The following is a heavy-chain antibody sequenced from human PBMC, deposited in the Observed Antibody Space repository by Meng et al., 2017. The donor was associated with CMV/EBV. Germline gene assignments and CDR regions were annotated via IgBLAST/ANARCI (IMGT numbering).Heavy chain of an antibody. D-gene: IGHD5-24*01. CDR1: GFSFSSYA. CDR3: AKVLAGDGTLDY. Sequence: EVHLLDSGGGLVQPGASLRLSCAASGFSFSSYAMSWVRQAPGKWLEWVLAISGSGGSTYYADSVKGRFTISRDNSKNTLYLQMNSLRAEDTAVYYCAKVLAGDGTLDYWGQGTLVTVSS. CDR2: ISGSGGST. J-gene: IGHJ4*02. V-gene: IGHV3-23*01.